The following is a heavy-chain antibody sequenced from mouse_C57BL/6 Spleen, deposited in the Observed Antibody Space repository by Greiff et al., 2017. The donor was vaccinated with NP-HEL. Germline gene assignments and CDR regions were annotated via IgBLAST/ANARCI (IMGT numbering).Heavy chain of an antibody. CDR2: ISYDGSN. D-gene: IGHD3-1*01. CDR1: GYSITSGYY. Sequence: EVQRVESGPGLVKPSQSLSLTCSVTGYSITSGYYWNWIRQFPGNKLEWMGYISYDGSNNYNPSLKNRISITRDTSKNQFFLKLNSVTTEDTATYYCARERAAEAMDYWGQGTSVTVSS. V-gene: IGHV3-6*01. CDR3: ARERAAEAMDY. J-gene: IGHJ4*01.